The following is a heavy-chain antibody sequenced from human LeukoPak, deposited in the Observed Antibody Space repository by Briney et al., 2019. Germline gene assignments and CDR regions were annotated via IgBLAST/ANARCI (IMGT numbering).Heavy chain of an antibody. CDR2: INHSGST. V-gene: IGHV4-34*01. CDR1: GGSFSGYY. CDR3: ARCRGGSCSYYFDY. J-gene: IGHJ4*02. D-gene: IGHD2-15*01. Sequence: PSETLSLTCAVYGGSFSGYYWSWIRQPPGKGLEWIGEINHSGSTNYNPSLKSRVTISVDTSKNQFSLKLSSVTAADTAVYFCARCRGGSCSYYFDYWGQGTLVTVSS.